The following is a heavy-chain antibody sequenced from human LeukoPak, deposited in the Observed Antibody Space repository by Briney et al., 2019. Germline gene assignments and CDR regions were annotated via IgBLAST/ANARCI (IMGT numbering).Heavy chain of an antibody. CDR3: AKGGFDYYDSSGYFFDY. J-gene: IGHJ4*02. CDR2: ISGSGDST. D-gene: IGHD3-22*01. V-gene: IGHV3-23*01. CDR1: GFTFSSYG. Sequence: GGSLRLSCAASGFTFSSYGMSWVRQAPGKGLEWVSGISGSGDSTYYADSVKGRFTISRDNFKNTLYLQLNSLRAEDTAVYYCAKGGFDYYDSSGYFFDYWGQGTLVTVSS.